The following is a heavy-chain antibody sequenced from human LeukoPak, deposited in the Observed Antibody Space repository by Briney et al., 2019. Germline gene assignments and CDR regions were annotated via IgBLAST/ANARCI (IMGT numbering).Heavy chain of an antibody. Sequence: GASVKVSCKASGYTFTSYAMSWVRQAPGQGLEWMGWINTNTGNPTYAQGFTGRFVFSLDTSVSTAYLQISSLKAEDTAVYYCARFVLMADTGNWLDPWGQGTLVTVSS. CDR3: ARFVLMADTGNWLDP. J-gene: IGHJ5*02. CDR2: INTNTGNP. D-gene: IGHD2-8*01. V-gene: IGHV7-4-1*02. CDR1: GYTFTSYA.